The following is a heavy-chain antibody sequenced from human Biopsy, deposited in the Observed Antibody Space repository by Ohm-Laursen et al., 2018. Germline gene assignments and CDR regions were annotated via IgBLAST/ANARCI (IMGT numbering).Heavy chain of an antibody. Sequence: TLSLTCPVSGVSINGGRYYWNWIRHHPGKGLEWIGNIFYSANTYYNPSLKNLITISGDTSKNQFSLKLNSVTAADTAVYYCARGDYFDSNGYFWFDPWGQGTLVTVSS. V-gene: IGHV4-31*01. CDR2: IFYSANT. D-gene: IGHD3-22*01. CDR1: GVSINGGRYY. CDR3: ARGDYFDSNGYFWFDP. J-gene: IGHJ5*02.